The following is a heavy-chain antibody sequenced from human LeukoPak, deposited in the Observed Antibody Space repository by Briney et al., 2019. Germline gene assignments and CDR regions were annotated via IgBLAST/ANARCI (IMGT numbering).Heavy chain of an antibody. V-gene: IGHV3-33*01. Sequence: GGSLRLSCAASGLMFRNYGMHWVRQAPGKGLEWVAVIWYDGSNQYYVDSVKGRFTISRDNAKNTLYLQMNSLRAEDTAVYYCARGPSSSWPTLDYWGQGTLVAVSS. CDR2: IWYDGSNQ. D-gene: IGHD6-13*01. CDR3: ARGPSSSWPTLDY. J-gene: IGHJ4*02. CDR1: GLMFRNYG.